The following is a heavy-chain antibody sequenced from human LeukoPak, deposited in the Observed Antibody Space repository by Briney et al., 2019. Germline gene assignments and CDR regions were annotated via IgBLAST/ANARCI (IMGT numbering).Heavy chain of an antibody. CDR2: IYYSGST. V-gene: IGHV4-31*03. Sequence: SETLSLTCTVSGGSISSGGYYWSWIRQHPGKGLEWIGYIYYSGSTYYNSSLKSRVTISVDTSKNQFSLKLSSVTAADTAVYYCARGEGIAAAGYFDYWGQGTLVTVSS. J-gene: IGHJ4*02. CDR1: GGSISSGGYY. D-gene: IGHD6-13*01. CDR3: ARGEGIAAAGYFDY.